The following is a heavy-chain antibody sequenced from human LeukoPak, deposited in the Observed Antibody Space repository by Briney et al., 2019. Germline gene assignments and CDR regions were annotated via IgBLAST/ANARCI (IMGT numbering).Heavy chain of an antibody. J-gene: IGHJ4*02. Sequence: PSETLSLTCTVCGGSISSYYWSWIRQPAGKGLEWIGSIYTSGSTNYNPSLKSRVTMSVDTSKNQFSLKLSSVTAADTAVYYCARDRGGSYYRRIYYFDYWGQGTLVTVSS. D-gene: IGHD1-26*01. CDR3: ARDRGGSYYRRIYYFDY. CDR2: IYTSGST. V-gene: IGHV4-4*07. CDR1: GGSISSYY.